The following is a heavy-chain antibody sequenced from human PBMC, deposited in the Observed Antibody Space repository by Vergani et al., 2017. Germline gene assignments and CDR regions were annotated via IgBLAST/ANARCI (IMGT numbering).Heavy chain of an antibody. V-gene: IGHV3-30*03. CDR2: ISKDGTHD. CDR3: ARGGNDFCVSSSDYSHLIYY. Sequence: QVSLVESGGGVVQPGRSLTLTCSASGFGFKNFAMHWVRQAPGKGLEWVATISKDGTHDDYELSVRGRFAVSRDNFKTTMYLQMDRLTTDDTAVYSCARGGNDFCVSSSDYSHLIYYWGQGIMVTVSS. J-gene: IGHJ4*01. CDR1: GFGFKNFA. D-gene: IGHD3-22*01.